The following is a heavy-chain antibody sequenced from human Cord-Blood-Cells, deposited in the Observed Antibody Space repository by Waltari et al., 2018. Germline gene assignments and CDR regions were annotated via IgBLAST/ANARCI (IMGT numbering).Heavy chain of an antibody. J-gene: IGHJ3*02. CDR1: GSTCRRYS. CDR2: ISSSSSYI. D-gene: IGHD7-27*01. Sequence: EVQLVESGGGLFKPGGSLRLSCAASGSTCRRYSMNWVRQAPGKGLEWVSSISSSSSYIYYADSVKGRFTISRDNAKNSLYLQMNSLRAEDTAVYYCARTGDLNYDAFDIWGQGTMVTVSS. CDR3: ARTGDLNYDAFDI. V-gene: IGHV3-21*01.